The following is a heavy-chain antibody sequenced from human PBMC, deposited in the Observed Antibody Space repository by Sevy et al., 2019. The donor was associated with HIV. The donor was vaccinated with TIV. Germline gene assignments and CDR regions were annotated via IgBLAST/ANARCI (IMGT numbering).Heavy chain of an antibody. D-gene: IGHD6-13*01. CDR2: LKSDVYGGTV. V-gene: IGHV3-49*04. CDR3: TRWKAAQSIFDY. Sequence: GGSLRLSCTASGFTFGDYCMSWVRQAPGKGLEWVAFLKSDVYGGTVDHAASVRGRFVISRDDSKTIAYLQMNDLKTDDTVVYYCTRWKAAQSIFDYWGQGALVTASS. J-gene: IGHJ4*02. CDR1: GFTFGDYC.